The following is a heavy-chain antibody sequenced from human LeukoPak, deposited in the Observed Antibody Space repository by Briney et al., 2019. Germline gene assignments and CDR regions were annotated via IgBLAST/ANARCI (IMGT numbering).Heavy chain of an antibody. CDR1: GYTFTSYG. CDR2: ISAYNGNT. J-gene: IGHJ6*03. D-gene: IGHD3-10*01. V-gene: IGHV1-18*01. CDR3: ARFGELFYYYYYMDV. Sequence: ASVKVSCKASGYTFTSYGISWVRQAPGQGLEWMGWISAYNGNTNYAQKLQGRVTMTTDTSTSTAYMELRSLRSDDTAVYYCARFGELFYYYYYMDVWGKGTTVTVSS.